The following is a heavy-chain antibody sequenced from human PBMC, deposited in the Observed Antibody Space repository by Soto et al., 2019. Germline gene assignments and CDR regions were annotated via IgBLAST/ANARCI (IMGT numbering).Heavy chain of an antibody. CDR1: GGSINSYW. Sequence: SETLSLTCSVSGGSINSYWWSWIRQPAGKGLEWIGRVYSSGTTDYNPSLNSRATLSVETSKNQFSLKLSSVTAADTAVYYCVRTPTSPRRFDSWGQGTLVTVSS. J-gene: IGHJ5*01. CDR2: VYSSGTT. D-gene: IGHD2-15*01. CDR3: VRTPTSPRRFDS. V-gene: IGHV4-4*07.